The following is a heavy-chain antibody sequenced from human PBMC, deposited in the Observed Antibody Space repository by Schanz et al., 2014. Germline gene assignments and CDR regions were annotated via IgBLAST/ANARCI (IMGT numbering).Heavy chain of an antibody. CDR2: ISTSGST. V-gene: IGHV4-4*07. CDR3: ATRRGTSYGYDYFDY. D-gene: IGHD3-16*01. Sequence: QVQLQESGPGLVKPSETLSLTCTVSGDSRSSYYWSWIRQPAGKGLEWIGRISTSGSTNYNPSLKSRVTLSGDTSKNQFSLTLSSVTAADTAVYYCATRRGTSYGYDYFDYWGQGTLVTVSS. J-gene: IGHJ4*02. CDR1: GDSRSSYY.